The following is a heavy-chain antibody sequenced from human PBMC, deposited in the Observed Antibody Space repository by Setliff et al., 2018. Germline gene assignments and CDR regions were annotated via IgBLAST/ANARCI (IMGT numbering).Heavy chain of an antibody. D-gene: IGHD2-15*01. V-gene: IGHV1-3*01. J-gene: IGHJ4*02. CDR3: ASERESASRQTYFDS. Sequence: ASVKVSCKASGGTFSSYAISWVRQAPGQRLEWMGWINAGNGNTKYSQKFQGRVTITRDTSASTAYMELSSLRSEDTAVYYCASERESASRQTYFDSWGQGTLVTVSS. CDR1: GGTFSSYA. CDR2: INAGNGNT.